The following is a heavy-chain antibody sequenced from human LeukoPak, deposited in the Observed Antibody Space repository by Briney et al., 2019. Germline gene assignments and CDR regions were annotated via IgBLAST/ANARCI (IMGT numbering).Heavy chain of an antibody. CDR2: ISSSGSTI. V-gene: IGHV3-48*03. D-gene: IGHD1-26*01. J-gene: IGHJ6*03. CDR1: GFTFSSYE. Sequence: GGSLRLSCAASGFTFSSYEMNWVRQAPGKGLEWVSYISSSGSTIYYADSVKGRFTISRDNAKNSLFLQMNSLTAEDTAVYYCARDPYSGGYWNYYYYYMEVWGKGTTVTISS. CDR3: ARDPYSGGYWNYYYYYMEV.